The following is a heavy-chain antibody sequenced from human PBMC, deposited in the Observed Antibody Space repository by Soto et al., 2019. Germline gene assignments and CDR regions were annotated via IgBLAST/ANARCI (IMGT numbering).Heavy chain of an antibody. V-gene: IGHV4-31*03. CDR3: ARGRAASNWFDP. D-gene: IGHD2-15*01. CDR1: GGSITSGGYY. Sequence: QVQLQESGPGLVKPSQTLSLTCTVSGGSITSGGYYWSWIRKHPGKGLEWIGYTHYRGSAYYNPSIKRRVTISVNTSKNQFSLKLSSVTAADTPVYYCARGRAASNWFDPWGQGTLVTVSS. CDR2: THYRGSA. J-gene: IGHJ5*02.